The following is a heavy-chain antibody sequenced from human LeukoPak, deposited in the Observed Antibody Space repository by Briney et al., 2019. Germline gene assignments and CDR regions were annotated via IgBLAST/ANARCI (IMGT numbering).Heavy chain of an antibody. Sequence: GGSLRLSCAASGFTFSSIAMTWVRQAPGKGLEWVSTIRGNGDTAYNADSVRGRFAISRDDSKNALFLQMNSLRLGDTAIYYCAKGQELDDGVFDSWGQGTRVTVSS. J-gene: IGHJ4*02. CDR3: AKGQELDDGVFDS. D-gene: IGHD1-1*01. CDR1: GFTFSSIA. V-gene: IGHV3-23*01. CDR2: IRGNGDTA.